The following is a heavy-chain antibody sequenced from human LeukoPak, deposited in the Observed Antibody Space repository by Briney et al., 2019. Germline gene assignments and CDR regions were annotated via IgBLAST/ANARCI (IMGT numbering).Heavy chain of an antibody. Sequence: GGSLRLSCAASGFTFSNYGMHWVRQAPGKGLEWVAVISYDGSNKYYADSVKGRFTISRDNSKNTLYLQMNSLRAEDTAVYYCARDSLSYGMDVWGQGTTVTVSS. CDR3: ARDSLSYGMDV. V-gene: IGHV3-30*03. J-gene: IGHJ6*02. CDR1: GFTFSNYG. CDR2: ISYDGSNK. D-gene: IGHD2/OR15-2a*01.